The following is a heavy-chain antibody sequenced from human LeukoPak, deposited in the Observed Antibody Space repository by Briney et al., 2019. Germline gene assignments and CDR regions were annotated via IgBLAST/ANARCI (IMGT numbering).Heavy chain of an antibody. CDR3: ARDPRRRDGYNFGYYYYMDV. V-gene: IGHV1-46*01. D-gene: IGHD5-24*01. J-gene: IGHJ6*03. CDR2: INPSGGST. Sequence: ASVKVSCKASGYTFTSYYIHWVRQAPGQGLEWMGIINPSGGSTSYAQKFQGRVTMTRDMSTSTVYMELSSLRSEDTAVYYCARDPRRRDGYNFGYYYYMDVWGKGTTVTVSS. CDR1: GYTFTSYY.